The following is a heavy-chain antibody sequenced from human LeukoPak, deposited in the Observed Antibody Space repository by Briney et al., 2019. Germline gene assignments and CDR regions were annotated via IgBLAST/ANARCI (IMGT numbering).Heavy chain of an antibody. V-gene: IGHV3-48*01. D-gene: IGHD1-26*01. CDR1: GFTFSSYS. CDR2: ISSSSSTI. CDR3: ARFRVGSGPSLVARYFDY. J-gene: IGHJ4*02. Sequence: GGSLRLSCAASGFTFSSYSMNWVRQAPGKGLEWVSYISSSSSTIYYADSVKGRFTISRDNAKNSLYLQMNSLRAEDTAVYYCARFRVGSGPSLVARYFDYWGQGTLVTVSS.